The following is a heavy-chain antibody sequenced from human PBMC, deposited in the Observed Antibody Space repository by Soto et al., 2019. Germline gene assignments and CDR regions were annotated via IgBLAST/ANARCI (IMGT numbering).Heavy chain of an antibody. D-gene: IGHD3-10*01. CDR3: ARDDVTMVRGVIKNAFDI. V-gene: IGHV3-30-3*01. CDR1: GFTFSSYA. Sequence: QVQLVESGGGVVQPGRSLRLSCAASGFTFSSYAMHWVRQAPGKGLEWVAVISYDGSNKYYADSVKGRFTISRDNSKNTLYLQMNSLIAEDTAVYYCARDDVTMVRGVIKNAFDIWGQGTMVTVSS. CDR2: ISYDGSNK. J-gene: IGHJ3*02.